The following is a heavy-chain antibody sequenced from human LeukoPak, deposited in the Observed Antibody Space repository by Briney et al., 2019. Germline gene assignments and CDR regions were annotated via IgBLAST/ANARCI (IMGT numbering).Heavy chain of an antibody. CDR1: GYTFSNFV. D-gene: IGHD3-3*01. CDR2: MNPNSGNT. V-gene: IGHV1-8*03. Sequence: GASVKVSCKASGYTFSNFVINWVRQAPGQGLEWMGWMNPNSGNTGYAQKFQGRVTITRNTSISTAYMELSSLRSEDTAVYYCARGRFLRRFLEWHNYYYYYMDVWGKGTTVTVSS. J-gene: IGHJ6*03. CDR3: ARGRFLRRFLEWHNYYYYYMDV.